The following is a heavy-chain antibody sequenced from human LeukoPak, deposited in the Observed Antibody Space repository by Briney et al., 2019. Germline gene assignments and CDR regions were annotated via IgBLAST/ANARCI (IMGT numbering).Heavy chain of an antibody. V-gene: IGHV3-30-3*01. J-gene: IGHJ4*02. CDR1: GFTFSSYV. CDR3: ATHSTYCSSTSCYYDP. CDR2: ISYDGSNK. D-gene: IGHD2-2*01. Sequence: GGSLRLSCAASGFTFSSYVMHWVRQAPGKGLEWVAVISYDGSNKYYADSVKGRFTISRDNPKNTLYLQMNSLRAEDTAVYYCATHSTYCSSTSCYYDPWGQGTLVTVSS.